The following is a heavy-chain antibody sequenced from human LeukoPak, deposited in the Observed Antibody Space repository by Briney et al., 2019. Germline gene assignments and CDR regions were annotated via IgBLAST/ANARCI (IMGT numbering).Heavy chain of an antibody. CDR3: AKDWYSSSLGSFDY. V-gene: IGHV3-23*01. J-gene: IGHJ4*02. CDR1: GFTFSSYA. CDR2: ISGSGGST. Sequence: PGGSLRLSYAASGFTFSSYAMSWVRQAPGKGLEWVSAISGSGGSTYYADSVKGRFTISRDNSKNTLYLQMNSLRAEDTAVYYCAKDWYSSSLGSFDYWGQGTLVTVSS. D-gene: IGHD6-13*01.